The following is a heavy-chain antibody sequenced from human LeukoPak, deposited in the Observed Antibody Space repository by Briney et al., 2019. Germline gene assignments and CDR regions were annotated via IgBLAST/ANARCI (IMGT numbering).Heavy chain of an antibody. D-gene: IGHD6-19*01. CDR1: GGSISSGAYY. V-gene: IGHV4-39*07. Sequence: PSETLSLTCIVSGGSISSGAYYWAWIRQPPGKGLEWIVTINNSGSTFYNPSLKSRVTISVDTSKNHFSLRLTSVTAADTAVYYCARVSGWVDYWGQGTLVTVSS. J-gene: IGHJ4*02. CDR3: ARVSGWVDY. CDR2: INNSGST.